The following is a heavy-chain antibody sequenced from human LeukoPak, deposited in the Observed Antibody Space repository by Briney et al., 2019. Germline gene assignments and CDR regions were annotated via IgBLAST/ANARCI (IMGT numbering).Heavy chain of an antibody. CDR1: GYTFTDYY. CDR2: INPNSDGT. D-gene: IGHD4-17*01. V-gene: IGHV1-2*04. Sequence: ASVKVSCKASGYTFTDYYIHWVRQAPGQGLEWMGWINPNSDGTNYAQKFQGWVTMTRDTSISTAYMELTRLRSDDTAVYYCASTLKVTTPFSLRYWGQGTLVIVSS. CDR3: ASTLKVTTPFSLRY. J-gene: IGHJ4*02.